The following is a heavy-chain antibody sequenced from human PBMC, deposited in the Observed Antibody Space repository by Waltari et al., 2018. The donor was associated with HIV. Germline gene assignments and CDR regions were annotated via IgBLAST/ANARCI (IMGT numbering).Heavy chain of an antibody. CDR3: ARGRGVGATYYYYGMDV. D-gene: IGHD1-26*01. CDR1: GGSISSYY. J-gene: IGHJ6*02. V-gene: IGHV4-59*01. CDR2: IYYSGST. Sequence: QVQLQESGPGLVKPSETLSLTCTVSGGSISSYYWSWIRQPPGKGLEWIGYIYYSGSTNYNPSLKSRVTISVDTSKNQFSLKLSSVTAADTAVYYCARGRGVGATYYYYGMDVWGQGTTVTVSS.